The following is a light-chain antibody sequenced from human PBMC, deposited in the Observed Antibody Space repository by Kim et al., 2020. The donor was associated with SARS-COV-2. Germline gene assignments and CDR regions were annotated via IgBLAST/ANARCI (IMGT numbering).Light chain of an antibody. CDR2: STN. J-gene: IGLJ3*02. Sequence: QTVVTQESSFSVSPGGTVTLTCGLSSGSIFTSHYPSWFQQTPGQAPRTLIYSTNTRSSGVPDRFSGSILGNKAALTITGAQADDECDYYCVLYMGSGIWVFGGGNQLTVL. CDR3: VLYMGSGIWV. CDR1: SGSIFTSHY. V-gene: IGLV8-61*01.